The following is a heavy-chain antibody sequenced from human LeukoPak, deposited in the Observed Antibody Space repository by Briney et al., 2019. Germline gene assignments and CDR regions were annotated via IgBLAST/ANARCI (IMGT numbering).Heavy chain of an antibody. CDR3: ARFSSDCSTASCYLTY. D-gene: IGHD2-2*01. J-gene: IGHJ4*02. CDR1: GGSISSYY. CDR2: IYTSGST. Sequence: SETLSLTCTVSGGSISSYYWSWIRQPAGKGLEWIGRIYTSGSTNYNPSLNSRVTISLDTSRNQFSLRLTSVTAADTAVYYCARFSSDCSTASCYLTYWGQGTLVTVSS. V-gene: IGHV4-4*07.